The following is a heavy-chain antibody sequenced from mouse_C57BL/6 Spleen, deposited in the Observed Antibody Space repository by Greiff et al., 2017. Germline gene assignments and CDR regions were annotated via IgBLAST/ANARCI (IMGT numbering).Heavy chain of an antibody. CDR1: GYAFSSSW. Sequence: VKLMESGPELVKPGASVKISCKASGYAFSSSWMNWVKQRPGKGLEWIGRIYPGDGDTNYNGKFKGKATLTADKSSSTAYMQHSSLTSEDSAVYFCAREGAYWGQGTLVTVSA. CDR2: IYPGDGDT. V-gene: IGHV1-82*01. J-gene: IGHJ3*01. CDR3: AREGAY.